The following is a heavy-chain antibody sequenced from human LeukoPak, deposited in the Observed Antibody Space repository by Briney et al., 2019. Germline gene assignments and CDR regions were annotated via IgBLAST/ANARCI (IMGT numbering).Heavy chain of an antibody. CDR2: IIPILGIA. V-gene: IGHV1-69*04. D-gene: IGHD3-3*01. CDR3: ARGRPPYYDFDY. CDR1: GGTFSSYA. J-gene: IGHJ4*02. Sequence: GASVKVSCKASGGTFSSYAIIWVRQAPGQGLEWMGRIIPILGIANYAQKFQGRVTITADKSTSTAYMELSSLRSEDTAVYYCARGRPPYYDFDYWGQGTLVTVSS.